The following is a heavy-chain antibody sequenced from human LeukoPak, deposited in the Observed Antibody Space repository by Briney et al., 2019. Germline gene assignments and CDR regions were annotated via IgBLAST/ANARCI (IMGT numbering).Heavy chain of an antibody. CDR2: ISASGGST. V-gene: IGHV3-23*01. CDR1: GFTFSSYA. Sequence: QPGGSLRLSCAASGFTFSSYAISWVRQAPGKGLEWVSVISASGGSTHYADSVKGRFTISRDTSQNTLYLQMNSLRAEDTAVYYCANHDYDNNARFGNWGQGTLVTVSS. D-gene: IGHD4-17*01. CDR3: ANHDYDNNARFGN. J-gene: IGHJ4*02.